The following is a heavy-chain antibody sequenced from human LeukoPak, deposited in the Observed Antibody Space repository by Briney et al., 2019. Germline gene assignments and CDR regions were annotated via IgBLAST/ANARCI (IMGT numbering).Heavy chain of an antibody. CDR3: VLIVATMRWFDY. J-gene: IGHJ4*02. CDR2: INPNSGGT. CDR1: GYTFTGYY. Sequence: ASVKVSCKASGYTFTGYYMHWVRQAPGQGLEWMGWINPNSGGTNYAQKFRGRVTMTRDTSISTAYVELSRLRSDDTAVYYCVLIVATMRWFDYWGQGTLVTVSS. V-gene: IGHV1-2*02. D-gene: IGHD5-12*01.